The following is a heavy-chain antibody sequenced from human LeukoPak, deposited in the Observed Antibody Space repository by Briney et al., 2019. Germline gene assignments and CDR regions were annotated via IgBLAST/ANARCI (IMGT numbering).Heavy chain of an antibody. V-gene: IGHV3-21*01. CDR1: GFTFSTYG. Sequence: MTGGSLRLSCAASGFTFSTYGIHWVRQAPGKGLEWVSSISSSSSSINNADSVNGRFTISRDNTKKSLYLQMNSLRAEDTAMYYCVKDRHYSSSIMGIWGQGTLVTVSS. D-gene: IGHD6-19*01. CDR3: VKDRHYSSSIMGI. CDR2: ISSSSSSI. J-gene: IGHJ4*02.